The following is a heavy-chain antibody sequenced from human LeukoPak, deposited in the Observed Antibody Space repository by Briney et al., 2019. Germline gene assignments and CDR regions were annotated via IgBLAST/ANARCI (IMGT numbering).Heavy chain of an antibody. CDR3: ARENHRYYYDSSGYYGY. J-gene: IGHJ4*02. Sequence: GGSLRLSCAASGFTFSSYGMHWVRQAPGKGLEWVAVIWYDGSNKYYADSVKGRFTISRDNSKNTLYLQMNSLRAEDTAVYYCARENHRYYYDSSGYYGYWGQGTLVTVSS. CDR1: GFTFSSYG. CDR2: IWYDGSNK. V-gene: IGHV3-33*01. D-gene: IGHD3-22*01.